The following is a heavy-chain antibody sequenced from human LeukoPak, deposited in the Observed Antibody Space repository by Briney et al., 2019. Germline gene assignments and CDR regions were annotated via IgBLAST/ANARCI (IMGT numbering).Heavy chain of an antibody. D-gene: IGHD1-26*01. J-gene: IGHJ6*04. CDR1: GFTFSSYS. CDR3: ARDVAASIVGATPGVDV. Sequence: PGGSLRLSCAASGFTFSSYSMNWVRQAPGKGLEWVSSISSSSSYIYYADSVKGRFTISRDNAKNSLYLQMNSLRAEDTAVYYCARDVAASIVGATPGVDVWGKGTTVTISS. V-gene: IGHV3-21*01. CDR2: ISSSSSYI.